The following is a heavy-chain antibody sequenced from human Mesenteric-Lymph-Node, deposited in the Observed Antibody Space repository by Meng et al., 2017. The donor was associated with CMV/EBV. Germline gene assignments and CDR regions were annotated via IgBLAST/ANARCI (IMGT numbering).Heavy chain of an antibody. D-gene: IGHD2-2*02. CDR2: ISWNSGSI. CDR1: GFTFDDYA. J-gene: IGHJ6*02. V-gene: IGHV3-9*01. Sequence: SLKISCAASGFTFDDYAMHWVRQAPGKGLEWVSGISWNSGSIGYADSVKGRFTISRDNAKNSLYLQMNSLRAEGTALYYCAKAYCSSTSCYTRLLNYYYGMDVWGQGTTVTVSS. CDR3: AKAYCSSTSCYTRLLNYYYGMDV.